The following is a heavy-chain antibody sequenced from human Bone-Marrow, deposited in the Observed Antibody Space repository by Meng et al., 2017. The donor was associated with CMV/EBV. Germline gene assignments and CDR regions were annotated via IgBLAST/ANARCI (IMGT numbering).Heavy chain of an antibody. V-gene: IGHV3-48*03. D-gene: IGHD2-2*01. CDR2: ISSSGSTI. CDR1: GFTFSSYE. J-gene: IGHJ6*01. Sequence: GESLKISCAASGFTFSSYEMNWVRQAPGKGLEWVSYISSSGSTIYYADSVKGRFTISRDNAKNSLYLQMNSLRAEDTAVYYCARDQGEVVVVPAAHYYGMDVWGPGNTVTGAS. CDR3: ARDQGEVVVVPAAHYYGMDV.